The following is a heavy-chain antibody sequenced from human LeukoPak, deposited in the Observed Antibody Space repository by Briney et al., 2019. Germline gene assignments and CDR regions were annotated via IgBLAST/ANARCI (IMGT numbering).Heavy chain of an antibody. D-gene: IGHD1-26*01. V-gene: IGHV3-30*03. CDR3: ARDQVEATTTPFDY. Sequence: PGRSLRLSCAASGFTFSSYGMHWVRQAPGKGLEWVAVISYDGSNKYYADSVKGRFTISRDNSKNTLYLQMNSLRAEDTAVYYCARDQVEATTTPFDYWGQGTLVTVSS. CDR2: ISYDGSNK. J-gene: IGHJ4*02. CDR1: GFTFSSYG.